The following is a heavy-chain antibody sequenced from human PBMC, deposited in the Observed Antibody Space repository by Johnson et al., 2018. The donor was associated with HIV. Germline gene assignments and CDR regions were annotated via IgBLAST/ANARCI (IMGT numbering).Heavy chain of an antibody. CDR3: ARDVSYRYDGAGWADSFDI. CDR2: IYSGGNT. V-gene: IGHV3-66*01. J-gene: IGHJ3*02. D-gene: IGHD5-18*01. Sequence: VQLVESGGGVVQPGRSLRLSCAASGFAVSKNYLTWVRQAPGKGLEWVSIIYSGGNTYYADSVKGRFTISRDNARNLLFLQMNPLRAEDTAVYYCARDVSYRYDGAGWADSFDIWGQGTMVTVST. CDR1: GFAVSKNY.